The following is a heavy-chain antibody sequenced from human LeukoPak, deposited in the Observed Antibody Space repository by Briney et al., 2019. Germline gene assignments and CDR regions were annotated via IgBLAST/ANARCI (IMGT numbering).Heavy chain of an antibody. CDR3: AKRPPLSHGHAFDI. J-gene: IGHJ3*02. CDR1: GFTFSSYG. V-gene: IGHV3-30*02. CDR2: IRCDGSNK. D-gene: IGHD3-10*01. Sequence: GGSLRLSCAASGFTFSSYGMHWIRQAPGKGLEWVAFIRCDGSNKYYADSVKDRFTISRDNSKNTLYLQMNSLRAEDTAVYYCAKRPPLSHGHAFDIWGQGTMVTVSS.